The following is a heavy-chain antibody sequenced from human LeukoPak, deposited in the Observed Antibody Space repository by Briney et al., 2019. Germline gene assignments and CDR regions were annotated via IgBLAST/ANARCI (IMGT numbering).Heavy chain of an antibody. J-gene: IGHJ4*01. CDR3: ARGRSIAAARGRGKNYYSDY. CDR2: MNPNSGNT. CDR1: GYTFTSYD. D-gene: IGHD6-13*01. V-gene: IGHV1-8*01. Sequence: ASVKVSCKASGYTFTSYDINWVRQATGQGLEWMGWMNPNSGNTGYAQKFQGRVTMTRNTSISKAYMELSSLRSEDTVVYYCARGRSIAAARGRGKNYYSDYWGHGTLVTVSS.